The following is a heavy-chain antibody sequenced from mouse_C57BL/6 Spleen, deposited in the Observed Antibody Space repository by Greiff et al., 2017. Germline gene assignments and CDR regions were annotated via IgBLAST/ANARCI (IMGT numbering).Heavy chain of an antibody. CDR1: GFTFSSYA. D-gene: IGHD1-1*01. V-gene: IGHV5-9-1*02. CDR2: ISSGGDYI. J-gene: IGHJ2*01. Sequence: EVKLMESGEGLVKPGGSLKLSCAASGFTFSSYAMSWVRQTPEKRLEWVAYISSGGDYIYYADSVKGRFTISRDNARNTLYLQMSSLKSEDTAMYYWTREDYYGSTPYDDWGKGATLTVAS. CDR3: TREDYYGSTPYDD.